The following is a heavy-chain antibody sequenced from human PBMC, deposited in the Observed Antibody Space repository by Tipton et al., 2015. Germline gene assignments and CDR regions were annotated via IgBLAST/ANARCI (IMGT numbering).Heavy chain of an antibody. Sequence: TLSLTCTVSGGSISSYFWSWIRQPPGKGLEWIGYIYYSGTTNYNPSLKNRVTISVDTSKNQFSLRLSSVTAADTAVYYCARDLILDLWGRGTLVTVSS. D-gene: IGHD2-21*01. J-gene: IGHJ2*01. CDR1: GGSISSYF. CDR3: ARDLILDL. CDR2: IYYSGTT. V-gene: IGHV4-59*01.